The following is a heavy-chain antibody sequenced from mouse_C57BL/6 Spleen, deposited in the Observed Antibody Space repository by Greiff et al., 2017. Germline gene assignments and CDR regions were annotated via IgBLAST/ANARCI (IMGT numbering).Heavy chain of an antibody. CDR3: ARNDDGSSTYYALDY. Sequence: QVQLQQSGPGLVAPSQSLSITCPVSGFSLTSYAISWVRQPPGKGLEWLGVIWSGGGTNYNSALKSRPSISKDNSKSQVFLKMNSLQTDDTARYYCARNDDGSSTYYALDYWGQGTSVTVSS. CDR2: IWSGGGT. V-gene: IGHV2-9-1*01. J-gene: IGHJ4*01. D-gene: IGHD1-1*01. CDR1: GFSLTSYA.